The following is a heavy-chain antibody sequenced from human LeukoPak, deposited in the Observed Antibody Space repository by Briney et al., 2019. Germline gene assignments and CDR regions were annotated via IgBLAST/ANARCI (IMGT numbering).Heavy chain of an antibody. CDR2: ISWNSGII. Sequence: GGSLRLSCTASGFTFSSYTMTWVRQAPGKGLEWVSGISWNSGIIDYADSVKGRFTISRDNAKSSLYLQMNSLRTEDTALYYCAKVHGYSFGYFDYWGQGALVTVSS. CDR1: GFTFSSYT. V-gene: IGHV3-9*01. D-gene: IGHD5-18*01. CDR3: AKVHGYSFGYFDY. J-gene: IGHJ4*02.